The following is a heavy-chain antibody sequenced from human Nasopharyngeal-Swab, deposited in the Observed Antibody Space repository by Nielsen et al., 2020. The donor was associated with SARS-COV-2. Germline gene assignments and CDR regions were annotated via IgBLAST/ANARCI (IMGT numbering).Heavy chain of an antibody. CDR2: IGTSDDT. CDR3: AKTFLIAPRTYDY. D-gene: IGHD2/OR15-2a*01. J-gene: IGHJ4*02. Sequence: GGSLRLSCAASGFNFASFAMTWVRQAPGKGLEWVSTIGTSDDTYYTDSVKGRFAISRDNSKNKVYLQMDSLRPGDTALYYCAKTFLIAPRTYDYWGQATLVTVSS. V-gene: IGHV3-23*01. CDR1: GFNFASFA.